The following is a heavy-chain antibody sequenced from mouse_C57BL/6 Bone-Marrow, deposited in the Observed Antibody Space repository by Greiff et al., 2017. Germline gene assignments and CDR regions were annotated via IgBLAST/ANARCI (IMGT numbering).Heavy chain of an antibody. CDR1: GYTFTSYW. D-gene: IGHD1-1*01. CDR2: IHPSDSDT. CDR3: AMGIYYYGSSYGYFDV. J-gene: IGHJ1*03. V-gene: IGHV1-74*01. Sequence: QVQLQQPGAELVKPGASVKVSCKASGYTFTSYWMHWVKQRPGQGLEWIGRIHPSDSDTTYNQTFKGKATLTVDNSSSTAYMQLSSLTSEDSAVYYCAMGIYYYGSSYGYFDVWGTGTTVTVSS.